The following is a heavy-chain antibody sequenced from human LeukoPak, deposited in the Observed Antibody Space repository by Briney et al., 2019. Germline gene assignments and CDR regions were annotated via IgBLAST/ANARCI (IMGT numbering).Heavy chain of an antibody. V-gene: IGHV1-69*13. CDR2: IIPIFGTA. CDR3: ARESSSSTLFDY. D-gene: IGHD6-6*01. J-gene: IGHJ4*02. Sequence: SVKVSCKASGGTFSSYAISWVRLAPGQGLEWMGGIIPIFGTANYAQKFQGRVTITADESTSTAYMELSSLRSEDTAVYYCARESSSSTLFDYWGQGTLVTVSS. CDR1: GGTFSSYA.